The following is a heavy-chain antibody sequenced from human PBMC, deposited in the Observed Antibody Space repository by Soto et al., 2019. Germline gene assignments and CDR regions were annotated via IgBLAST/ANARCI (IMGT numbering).Heavy chain of an antibody. D-gene: IGHD2-2*01. Sequence: QVQLQESGPGLVKPSQTLSLTCTVSGGSISSGDYYWSWIRQPPGKGLEWIGYIYYSGSTYYNPSLKSRVTISVDTSQNQFSLKRSSVTAADTAVYYCARELLALSCSSTSCYPTGEDYYGMDVWGQGTTVTVSS. CDR2: IYYSGST. J-gene: IGHJ6*02. CDR3: ARELLALSCSSTSCYPTGEDYYGMDV. CDR1: GGSISSGDYY. V-gene: IGHV4-30-4*01.